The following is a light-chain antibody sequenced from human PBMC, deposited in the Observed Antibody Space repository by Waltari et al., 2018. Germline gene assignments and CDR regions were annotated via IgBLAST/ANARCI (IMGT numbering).Light chain of an antibody. J-gene: IGLJ1*01. CDR1: SSDVGAYNY. CDR2: DVS. CDR3: ASYTTSDSYV. V-gene: IGLV2-14*03. Sequence: QSALTQPASVSGSPGQSITISCAGSSSDVGAYNYVSWYQQHPGKAPRLIIDDVSNRPSGVSNRFSGSRSGNTASLTISGLQAEDEADYYCASYTTSDSYVFGTGTEVTVL.